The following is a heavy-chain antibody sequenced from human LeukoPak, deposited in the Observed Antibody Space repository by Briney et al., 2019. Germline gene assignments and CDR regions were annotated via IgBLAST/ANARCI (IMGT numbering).Heavy chain of an antibody. J-gene: IGHJ4*02. Sequence: PGGSLRLSCAASGFTFSSYSMNWVRQAPGKGLEWVSPISSSSSYIYYADSVKGRFTISRDNAKNSLYLQMNSLRAEDTAVYYCARGLPYVYDSSGYYFDYWGQGTLVTVSS. CDR2: ISSSSSYI. D-gene: IGHD3-22*01. V-gene: IGHV3-21*01. CDR3: ARGLPYVYDSSGYYFDY. CDR1: GFTFSSYS.